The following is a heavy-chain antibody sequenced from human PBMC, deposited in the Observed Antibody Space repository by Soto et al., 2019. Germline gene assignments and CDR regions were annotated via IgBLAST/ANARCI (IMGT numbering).Heavy chain of an antibody. CDR1: GYTFTSYY. D-gene: IGHD2-15*01. Sequence: ASVKVSCKASGYTFTSYYMHWVRQAPRQGLEKMRKINPSGGSTSYAQKFQGRVTMTRDTSTSTVYIEMSSLRSEDTAVYYCARDRDCSGGSCLHAFDIWGQGTMVTVSS. CDR2: INPSGGST. J-gene: IGHJ3*02. V-gene: IGHV1-46*03. CDR3: ARDRDCSGGSCLHAFDI.